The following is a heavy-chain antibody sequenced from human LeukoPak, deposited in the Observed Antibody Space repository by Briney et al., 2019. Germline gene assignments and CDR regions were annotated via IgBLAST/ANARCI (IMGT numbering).Heavy chain of an antibody. V-gene: IGHV1-46*01. CDR1: GYNFTSFY. CDR2: IIPRGGST. D-gene: IGHD3-16*02. J-gene: IGHJ2*01. Sequence: ASVSVSCEASGYNFTSFYLHGVRRAPGQGLEWMGVIIPRGGSTTFPQKFQGRVTLTRDTSTSTVYMELRGLRSEDTAVYYCARGGGIIEFFDLWGRGTLVTVSS. CDR3: ARGGGIIEFFDL.